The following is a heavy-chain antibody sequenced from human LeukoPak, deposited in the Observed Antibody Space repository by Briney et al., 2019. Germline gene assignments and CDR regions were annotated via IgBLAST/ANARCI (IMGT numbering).Heavy chain of an antibody. CDR2: ISSSSSYI. D-gene: IGHD6-19*01. V-gene: IGHV3-21*01. J-gene: IGHJ4*02. CDR3: AGSAVAGIYFFDY. Sequence: GGSLRLSCAASGLTFSSYSMNWVRQAPGKGLEWVSSISSSSSYIYYADSVKGRFTISRDNAKNSLYLQMNSLRAEDTAVYYCAGSAVAGIYFFDYWGQGTLVTVSS. CDR1: GLTFSSYS.